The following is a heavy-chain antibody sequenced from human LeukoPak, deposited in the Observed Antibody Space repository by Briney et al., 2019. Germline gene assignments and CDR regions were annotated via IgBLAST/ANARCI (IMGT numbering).Heavy chain of an antibody. D-gene: IGHD1-26*01. CDR2: IYNSGST. J-gene: IGHJ4*02. Sequence: NPSETLSLTCTVSGGSISSYYWSWIRQPPGKGLEWIGYIYNSGSTNYNPSLKSRVTISADTSNNQFSLRLSSVTVADTAVYYCASGSGNYPVFDYWGQGTLVTVSS. CDR1: GGSISSYY. V-gene: IGHV4-59*01. CDR3: ASGSGNYPVFDY.